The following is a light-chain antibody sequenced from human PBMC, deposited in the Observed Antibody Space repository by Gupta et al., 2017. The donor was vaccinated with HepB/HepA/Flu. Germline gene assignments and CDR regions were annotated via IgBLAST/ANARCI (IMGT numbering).Light chain of an antibody. CDR1: QSISNW. CDR3: QQYNRDYGMCN. V-gene: IGKV1-5*03. J-gene: IGKJ2*04. CDR2: RAS. Sequence: DIESTQSPSTLSASAADIVTITCRASQSISNWLGWYQQKPGKAPNRLIYRASTLERGGTSRCSGSGDGTEVSITISSRQQDDFAAYYSQQYNRDYGMCNFGQGTKLEIK.